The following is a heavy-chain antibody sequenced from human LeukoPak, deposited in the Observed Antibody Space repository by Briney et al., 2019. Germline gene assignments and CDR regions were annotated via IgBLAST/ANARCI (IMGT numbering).Heavy chain of an antibody. D-gene: IGHD3-3*01. CDR3: ARRSHYDFWSGYQYYYYYYMDV. Sequence: SETLSLTCTVSGGSISNSDYYWSWIRQPPGKGLEWIGEINHSGSTNYNPSLKSRVTISVDTSKNQFSLKLSSVTAADTAVYYCARRSHYDFWSGYQYYYYYYMDVWGKGTTVTVSS. V-gene: IGHV4-39*07. CDR1: GGSISNSDYY. J-gene: IGHJ6*03. CDR2: INHSGST.